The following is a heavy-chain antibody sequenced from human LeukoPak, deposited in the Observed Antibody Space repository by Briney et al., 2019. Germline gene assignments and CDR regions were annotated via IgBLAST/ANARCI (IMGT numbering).Heavy chain of an antibody. CDR3: AREDYDYVWGRANWFDP. J-gene: IGHJ5*02. CDR1: GGSISSGGYY. V-gene: IGHV4-31*03. Sequence: SETLSLTCTVSGGSISSGGYYWSWIRQHPGKGLEWIGYIYYSGSTYYNPSLKNRVTISVDTSKNQFSLKLSSVTAADTAVYYCAREDYDYVWGRANWFDPWGQGTLVTVSS. D-gene: IGHD3-16*01. CDR2: IYYSGST.